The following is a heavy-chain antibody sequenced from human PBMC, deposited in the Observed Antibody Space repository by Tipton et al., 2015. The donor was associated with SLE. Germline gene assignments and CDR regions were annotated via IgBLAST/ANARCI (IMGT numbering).Heavy chain of an antibody. CDR1: GFTFSSYA. CDR2: ISSRGDRT. V-gene: IGHV3-23*01. CDR3: AKELWVGNERPYYMDV. Sequence: SLRLSCAASGFTFSSYAMSWVRQAPGKGLEWVSTISSRGDRTYYADSAKGRFTISRDNFKNTLILYLNSLRAEDAAVYYCAKELWVGNERPYYMDVWGKGTTVTVSS. D-gene: IGHD4-23*01. J-gene: IGHJ6*03.